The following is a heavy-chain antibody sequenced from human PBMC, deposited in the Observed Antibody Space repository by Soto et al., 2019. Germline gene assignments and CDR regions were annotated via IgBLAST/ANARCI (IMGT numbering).Heavy chain of an antibody. V-gene: IGHV1-69*04. CDR3: ARERFVAATQSFDI. J-gene: IGHJ3*02. Sequence: GASVKVSCKASGGTFGSCTISWVRQAPGQGLEWMGRIIPILGIANYAQKFQGRVTITADKSTSTAYMELSSLRSEDTAVYYCARERFVAATQSFDIWGQGTMVTVSS. D-gene: IGHD2-15*01. CDR1: GGTFGSCT. CDR2: IIPILGIA.